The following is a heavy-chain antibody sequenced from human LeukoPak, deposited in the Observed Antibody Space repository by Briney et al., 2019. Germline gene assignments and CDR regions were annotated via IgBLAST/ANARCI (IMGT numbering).Heavy chain of an antibody. CDR1: GFTFSSHA. CDR3: ARICSGGTCYFSSI. D-gene: IGHD2-15*01. CDR2: ISYDGSKK. V-gene: IGHV3-30-3*01. Sequence: GGSLRLSCAASGFTFSSHAMHWVRQAPGKGLEWVAVISYDGSKKYYADSVKGRFTISRDNSKNTLYLQMNNLRAEDSAVYYCARICSGGTCYFSSIWGQGTMVTVSS. J-gene: IGHJ3*02.